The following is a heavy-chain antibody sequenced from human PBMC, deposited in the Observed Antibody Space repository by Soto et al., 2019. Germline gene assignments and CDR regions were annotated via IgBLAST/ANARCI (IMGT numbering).Heavy chain of an antibody. CDR3: ARIPRDSNGWYHHDY. J-gene: IGHJ4*02. Sequence: SETLSLTCTVSGGSISSSSYYWGWIRQPPGKGLEWIGSIYYSGNTYYNPSLKSRVTISVDTAKDQFSLKLSSVTAADTAVYYCARIPRDSNGWYHHDYWGQGTLVTVSS. V-gene: IGHV4-39*07. D-gene: IGHD6-19*01. CDR2: IYYSGNT. CDR1: GGSISSSSYY.